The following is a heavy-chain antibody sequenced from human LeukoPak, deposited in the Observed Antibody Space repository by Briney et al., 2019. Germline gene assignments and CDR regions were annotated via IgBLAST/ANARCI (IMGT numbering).Heavy chain of an antibody. CDR3: ARDDRNFDY. V-gene: IGHV4-38-2*02. Sequence: SETLSLTCTVSGYSISSGYYWGWIRQPPGKGLEWIGSIYHSGSTYYNPSLKSRVTISVDTSKNQSSLKLSSVTAADTAVYYCARDDRNFDYWGQGTLVTVSS. CDR2: IYHSGST. J-gene: IGHJ4*02. D-gene: IGHD3-22*01. CDR1: GYSISSGYY.